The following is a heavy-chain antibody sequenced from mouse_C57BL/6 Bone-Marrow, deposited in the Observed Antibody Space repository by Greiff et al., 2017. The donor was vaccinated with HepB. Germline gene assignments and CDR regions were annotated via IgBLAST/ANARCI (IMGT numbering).Heavy chain of an antibody. J-gene: IGHJ2*01. CDR1: GFTFSSYA. D-gene: IGHD4-1*01. V-gene: IGHV5-4*03. CDR2: ISDGGSYT. Sequence: EVQLVESGGGLVKPGGSLKLSCAASGFTFSSYAMSWVRQTPEKRLEWVATISDGGSYTYYPDNVKGRFTISRDNAKNNLYLQMSHLKSEDTAMYYCARRDNWDLFDYWGQGTTLTVSS. CDR3: ARRDNWDLFDY.